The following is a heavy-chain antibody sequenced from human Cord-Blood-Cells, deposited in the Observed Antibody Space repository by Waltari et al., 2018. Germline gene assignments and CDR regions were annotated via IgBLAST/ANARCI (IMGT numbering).Heavy chain of an antibody. CDR3: ARELTSFEYDI. J-gene: IGHJ3*02. CDR1: GYTFTGYY. D-gene: IGHD2-21*02. CDR2: INPNRCGT. V-gene: IGHV1-2*04. Sequence: QVQLVQSGAEVKKPGASVKVSCKASGYTFTGYYMHWVRQAPGQGVEWMGWINPNRCGTKYAQKFQGWVPMTGDTSISTSYMELSRLRSDDTAGYYCARELTSFEYDIWGQVTMVTVSS.